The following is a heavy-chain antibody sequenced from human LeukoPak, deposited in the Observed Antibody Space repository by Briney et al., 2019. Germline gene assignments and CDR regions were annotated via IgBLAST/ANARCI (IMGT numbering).Heavy chain of an antibody. CDR2: ISAYNGNT. V-gene: IGHV1-18*01. J-gene: IGHJ6*02. CDR3: ARDYRSIAAAGTVQYYHYYGMDV. Sequence: GASVKVSCKASGYTFTSYGISWVRQAPGQGLEWMGWISAYNGNTNYARKLQGRVTMTTDTSTSTAYMELRSLRSDDTAVYYCARDYRSIAAAGTVQYYHYYGMDVWGQGTTVTVSS. CDR1: GYTFTSYG. D-gene: IGHD6-13*01.